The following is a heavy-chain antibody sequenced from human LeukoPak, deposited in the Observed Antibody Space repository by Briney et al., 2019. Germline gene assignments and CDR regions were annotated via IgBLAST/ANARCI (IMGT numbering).Heavy chain of an antibody. J-gene: IGHJ4*02. CDR1: GFTFSSYA. CDR2: ISGSGGNT. Sequence: PGGSLRLSCAASGFTFSSYAMSWVRQAPGKGLEWVSGISGSGGNTYYADSVKGRFTISRDNSKNTLYLQMNSLRADDTAMYYCVNEATSAGATSLGYWGQGTLVTVSS. V-gene: IGHV3-23*01. CDR3: VNEATSAGATSLGY. D-gene: IGHD1-26*01.